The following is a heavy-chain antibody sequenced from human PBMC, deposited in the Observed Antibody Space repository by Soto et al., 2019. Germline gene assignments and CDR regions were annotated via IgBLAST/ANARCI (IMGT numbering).Heavy chain of an antibody. CDR3: GRQSYGAYAHFYYGMDV. J-gene: IGHJ6*02. V-gene: IGHV4-39*01. CDR2: VYYSGSA. Sequence: RSLTCTVSGGSISSSSYYWGWTRQPPGKGLEGIGTVYYSGSAYYNPSLRSRVTISVATSKNQFSLRLNSVTAADTAVYYCGRQSYGAYAHFYYGMDVWCQGTAVTVSS. D-gene: IGHD4-17*01. CDR1: GGSISSSSYY.